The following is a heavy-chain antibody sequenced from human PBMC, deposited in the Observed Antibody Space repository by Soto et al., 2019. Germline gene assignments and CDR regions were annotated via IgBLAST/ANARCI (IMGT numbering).Heavy chain of an antibody. CDR3: ARSRHYDSRGYLIFCYFDY. CDR2: INHSGST. Sequence: SETLSLTCAVYGGSFSGYYWSWIRQPPGKGLEWIGEINHSGSTNYNPSLKSRVTISVDTSKNQFSLKLSSVTAADTAVYYCARSRHYDSRGYLIFCYFDYWGQGPLVT. V-gene: IGHV4-34*01. D-gene: IGHD3-22*01. J-gene: IGHJ4*02. CDR1: GGSFSGYY.